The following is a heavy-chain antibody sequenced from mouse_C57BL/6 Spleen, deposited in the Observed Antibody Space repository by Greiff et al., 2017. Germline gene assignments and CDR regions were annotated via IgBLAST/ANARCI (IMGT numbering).Heavy chain of an antibody. D-gene: IGHD3-1*01. V-gene: IGHV1-59*01. CDR3: ARSGLRVYFDV. J-gene: IGHJ1*03. Sequence: QVQLQQPGAELVRPGTSVKLSCKASGYTFTSYWMHWVKQRPGQGLEWIGVIDPSDSYTNYNEKFKSKATLTVDKSSSTAYMQLSSLTSEDSAVYYCARSGLRVYFDVWGTGTTVTVSS. CDR2: IDPSDSYT. CDR1: GYTFTSYW.